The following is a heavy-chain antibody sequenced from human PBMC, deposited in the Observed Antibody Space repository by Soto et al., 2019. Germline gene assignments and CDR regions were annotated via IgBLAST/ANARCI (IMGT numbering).Heavy chain of an antibody. V-gene: IGHV4-30-4*01. Sequence: QVLLQESGPGLVMPSQTLSLTCTVSGGSINDIDSYWTWIRQSPGRGPEWIGYIHNSGNTFSSPSLKRRLAISIDTSKGQFSLRLSTVTAADTAFYYCARSTYGEGYPNFFADWGQGTLGTVSS. CDR1: GGSINDIDSY. CDR2: IHNSGNT. CDR3: ARSTYGEGYPNFFAD. D-gene: IGHD3-10*01. J-gene: IGHJ4*02.